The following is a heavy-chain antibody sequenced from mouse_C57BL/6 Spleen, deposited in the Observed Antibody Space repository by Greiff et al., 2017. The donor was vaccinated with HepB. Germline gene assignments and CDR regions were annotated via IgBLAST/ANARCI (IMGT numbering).Heavy chain of an antibody. CDR1: GYTFTSYW. CDR2: IDPSDSYT. J-gene: IGHJ4*01. D-gene: IGHD4-1*01. CDR3: ASWGAMDY. V-gene: IGHV1-69*01. Sequence: QVQLQQPGAELVMPGASVKLSCKASGYTFTSYWMHWVKQRPGQGLEWIGEIDPSDSYTNYNQKFKGKSTLTVDKSSSTAYMQLSSLTSEDSAVYDCASWGAMDYWGQGTSVTVSS.